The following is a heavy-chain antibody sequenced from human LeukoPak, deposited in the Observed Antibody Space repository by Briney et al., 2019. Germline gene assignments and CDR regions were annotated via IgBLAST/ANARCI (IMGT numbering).Heavy chain of an antibody. CDR1: GFTFSNYA. J-gene: IGHJ4*02. D-gene: IGHD3-16*01. Sequence: PGGSLRLSCAASGFTFSNYAMLWARQAPGKGLEWVAVTSYDASNEYYADSVKGRFTISRVNSKNTLYLQMSSLRTEDSALYYCARGGPPDYWGQGTLVTVSS. V-gene: IGHV3-30*04. CDR2: TSYDASNE. CDR3: ARGGPPDY.